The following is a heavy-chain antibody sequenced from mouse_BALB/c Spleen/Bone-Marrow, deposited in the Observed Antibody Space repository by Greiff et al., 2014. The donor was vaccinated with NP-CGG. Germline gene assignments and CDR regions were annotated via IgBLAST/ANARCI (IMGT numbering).Heavy chain of an antibody. V-gene: IGHV1S127*01. CDR2: IDPSDSYT. J-gene: IGHJ4*01. Sequence: QVQLQQSGAELVKPGASVKMSCKASGYTFTSYWMHWVKQTPGQGLEWIGVIDPSDSYTSYNQKFKGKATLTVDTSSSTAYMQLSSLTSEDSAVYYCTRSGYGNYYAMDYWGQGTSVTVSS. CDR1: GYTFTSYW. CDR3: TRSGYGNYYAMDY. D-gene: IGHD3-2*02.